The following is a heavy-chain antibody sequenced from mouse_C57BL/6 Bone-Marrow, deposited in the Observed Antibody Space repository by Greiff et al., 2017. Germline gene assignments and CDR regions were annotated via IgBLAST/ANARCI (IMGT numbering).Heavy chain of an antibody. CDR1: GFTFSDFY. D-gene: IGHD1-3*01. CDR3: ARDGRELGWYFDV. J-gene: IGHJ1*03. CDR2: SRNKANDYTT. V-gene: IGHV7-1*01. Sequence: DVMLVESGGGLVQSGRSLRLSCATSGFTFSDFYMEWVRQAPGKGLEWIAASRNKANDYTTEYSASVKGRFIVSRDTSQSILYLQMNALRAEDTAIYYCARDGRELGWYFDVWGTGTTVTVSS.